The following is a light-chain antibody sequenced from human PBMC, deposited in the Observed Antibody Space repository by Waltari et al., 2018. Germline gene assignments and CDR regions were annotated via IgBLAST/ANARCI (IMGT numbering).Light chain of an antibody. CDR3: QKYGSLPAT. V-gene: IGKV3-20*01. CDR2: DAS. CDR1: QSISRY. Sequence: EIMLTQSPGTMSLSPGERATLSCRASQSISRYLAWYQHKPGQAPRLLIYDASSRATDIPDRFSGSESGTEFSLTISRLEPEDFAVYYCQKYGSLPATFGQGTKVEIK. J-gene: IGKJ1*01.